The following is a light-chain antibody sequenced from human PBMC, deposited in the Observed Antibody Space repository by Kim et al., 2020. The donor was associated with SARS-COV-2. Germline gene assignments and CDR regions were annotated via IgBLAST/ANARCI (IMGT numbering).Light chain of an antibody. CDR1: QRIND. J-gene: IGKJ4*01. Sequence: LPPGKRAPRASRASQRINDLAWYQKKPRQAPRVLTSAASSTAAGVPARFRGSGAGTDFTLTISTLETEDFVVFYCHQNSGTALTFGGGTKVDIK. V-gene: IGKV3-20*01. CDR3: HQNSGTALT. CDR2: AAS.